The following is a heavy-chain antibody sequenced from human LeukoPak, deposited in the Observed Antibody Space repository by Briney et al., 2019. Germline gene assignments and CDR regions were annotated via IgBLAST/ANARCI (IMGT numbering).Heavy chain of an antibody. CDR2: SYTRGSP. J-gene: IGHJ4*02. CDR1: GGSISSYY. V-gene: IGHV4-4*07. D-gene: IGHD4-17*01. Sequence: SETLSLTCTVSGGSISSYYWSWVWQPAGKGLEWVWRSYTRGSPNYNPSPKIRVTISVAMSQNPFPLDLSSVSAAAPAWYFCARVYGDGVDYWGQGTLVSVPS. CDR3: ARVYGDGVDY.